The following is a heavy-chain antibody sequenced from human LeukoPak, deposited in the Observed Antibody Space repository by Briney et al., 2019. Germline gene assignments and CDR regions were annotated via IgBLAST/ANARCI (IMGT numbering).Heavy chain of an antibody. Sequence: SVKVSCKASGGTFSSYAISWVRQAPGQGLEWMGRIIPILGIANYAQKFQGRVTITADKSTSTAYMELSSLRSDDTAVYYCARRWVYDKRAFDAWGQGTMVTVSS. CDR1: GGTFSSYA. CDR2: IIPILGIA. J-gene: IGHJ3*01. CDR3: ARRWVYDKRAFDA. V-gene: IGHV1-69*04. D-gene: IGHD3-16*01.